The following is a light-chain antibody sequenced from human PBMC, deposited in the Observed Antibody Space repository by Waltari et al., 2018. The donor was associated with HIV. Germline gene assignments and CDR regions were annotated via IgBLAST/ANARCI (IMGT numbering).Light chain of an antibody. V-gene: IGLV7-43*01. J-gene: IGLJ3*02. CDR1: TGAVTSGYY. CDR2: STS. Sequence: QTVVTQEPSLTVSPGGTVTLTCASSTGAVTSGYYPNSFQQKPGQAPRALIYSTSNKPPWTPARFSGSLLGGKAALTLSGVQPEDEAEYYCLLYYGGAWVFGGGTKLTVL. CDR3: LLYYGGAWV.